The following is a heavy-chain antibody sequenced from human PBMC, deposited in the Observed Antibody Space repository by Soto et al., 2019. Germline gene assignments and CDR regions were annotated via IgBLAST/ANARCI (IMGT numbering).Heavy chain of an antibody. CDR2: INHSGSS. V-gene: IGHV4-34*01. D-gene: IGHD3-16*02. CDR3: TRGGRFRCRSRNQNAFYI. Sequence: QVQLQQWGAGLLKPSETLSLTCAVYGGSFSGYYWSWIRPPPGKGLEWIGEINHSGSSHYNPSLKSRVTISVDTSKNQVAPELSSVTASDTAVYYLTRGGRFRCRSRNQNAFYIWGQGTMVAVAA. CDR1: GGSFSGYY. J-gene: IGHJ3*02.